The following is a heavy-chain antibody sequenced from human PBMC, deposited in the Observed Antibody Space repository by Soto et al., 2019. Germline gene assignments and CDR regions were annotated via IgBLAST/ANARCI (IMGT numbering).Heavy chain of an antibody. Sequence: GGSLRLSCAASGFTFSSHWMHWVRQAPGKGLVWVSRINGDGNSTSYADSVKGRFTISRDNAKNMLYLQVNSLRAEDTAVYYCAGSPGLSRISGTTLGAWGQGILVTVSS. D-gene: IGHD1-7*01. CDR2: INGDGNST. CDR3: AGSPGLSRISGTTLGA. V-gene: IGHV3-74*01. J-gene: IGHJ5*01. CDR1: GFTFSSHW.